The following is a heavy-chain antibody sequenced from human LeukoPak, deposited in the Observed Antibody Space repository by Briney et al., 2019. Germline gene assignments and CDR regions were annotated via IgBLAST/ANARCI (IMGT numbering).Heavy chain of an antibody. V-gene: IGHV4-34*01. Sequence: SETLSLTCAVYGGSFSGYYWSWIRQPPGKGLEWIGEINHSGSTNYNPSLKSRVTILLDTYKNHNCLELSSMTAADTAVYYCARGKPAVAGILIDYWGQGTLVTVSS. CDR1: GGSFSGYY. D-gene: IGHD6-19*01. J-gene: IGHJ4*02. CDR2: INHSGST. CDR3: ARGKPAVAGILIDY.